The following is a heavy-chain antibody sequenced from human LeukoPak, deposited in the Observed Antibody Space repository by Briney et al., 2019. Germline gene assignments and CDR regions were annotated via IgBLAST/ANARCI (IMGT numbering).Heavy chain of an antibody. V-gene: IGHV3-7*04. D-gene: IGHD5-18*01. J-gene: IGHJ4*02. CDR3: VRYTRRYAFDY. Sequence: GGSLRLSCAASGFTFSSYWMSWVRQAPGKGLEWVANIKEDGSEKYYVGSVRGRFTISRDNAKNSLSLQRNSLRAEDTAVYYCVRYTRRYAFDYWGQGTLVTVSS. CDR1: GFTFSSYW. CDR2: IKEDGSEK.